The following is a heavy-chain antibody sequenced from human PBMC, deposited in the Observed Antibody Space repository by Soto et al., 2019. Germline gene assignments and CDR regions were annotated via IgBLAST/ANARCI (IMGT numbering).Heavy chain of an antibody. CDR3: AREKAARGGIYYYYYGMDV. D-gene: IGHD6-6*01. Sequence: PSQTLSLTCVISGDSVSSNSAAWNWIRQSPSRGLEWLGRTYYRSKWYNDYAVSVKSRITINPDTSKNQFSLQLNSVTPEDTAVYYCAREKAARGGIYYYYYGMDVWGQGTTVTVSS. CDR2: TYYRSKWYN. J-gene: IGHJ6*02. CDR1: GDSVSSNSAA. V-gene: IGHV6-1*01.